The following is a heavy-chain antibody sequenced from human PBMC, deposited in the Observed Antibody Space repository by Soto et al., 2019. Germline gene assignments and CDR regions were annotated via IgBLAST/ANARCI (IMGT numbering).Heavy chain of an antibody. D-gene: IGHD3-9*01. V-gene: IGHV1-18*01. CDR2: ISAYNGNT. J-gene: IGHJ6*02. CDR1: GYTFTSYG. Sequence: SVNVSCKASGYTFTSYGISWVRQAPGQGLEWMGWISAYNGNTNYAQKLQGRVTMTTDTSTSTAYMELRSLRSDDTAVYYCARGGFYDILTGHLRDYYYGMDVWGQ. CDR3: ARGGFYDILTGHLRDYYYGMDV.